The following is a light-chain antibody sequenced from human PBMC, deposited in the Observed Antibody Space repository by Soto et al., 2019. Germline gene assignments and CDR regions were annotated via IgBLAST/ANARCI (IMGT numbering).Light chain of an antibody. CDR1: QSVSSN. CDR2: VAS. Sequence: EIVMTQSPATLSVSPGERATLSCRASQSVSSNLAWYQQKPDQTPKLLIYVASTRATGNPDRFSGSGSGTEFTLTISSLQSEDFAVYYCQQYNVWPLSFGGGTKVEFK. J-gene: IGKJ4*01. CDR3: QQYNVWPLS. V-gene: IGKV3-15*01.